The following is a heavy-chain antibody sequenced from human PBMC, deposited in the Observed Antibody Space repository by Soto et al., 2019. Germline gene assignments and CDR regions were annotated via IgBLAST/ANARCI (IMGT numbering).Heavy chain of an antibody. CDR2: IYYSGST. V-gene: IGHV4-31*02. D-gene: IGHD3-22*01. Sequence: SETMSVTWTVAGGSIRSGGCYCSWISQHPGKGLEWIGYIYYSGSTYYNPSLKSRVTISVDTSKNQFSLKLSSVTAADTAVYYCARGRGYYYDSSGALDYWGQGTLVTVSS. CDR1: GGSIRSGGCY. CDR3: ARGRGYYYDSSGALDY. J-gene: IGHJ4*02.